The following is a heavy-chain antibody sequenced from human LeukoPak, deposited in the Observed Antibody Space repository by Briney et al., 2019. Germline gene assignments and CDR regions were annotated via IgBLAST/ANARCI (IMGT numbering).Heavy chain of an antibody. Sequence: SETLSLTCAVYGGSFSGYYWSGIRQPPGKGLEWIGEINHSGSTNYNPSLKSRVTISVDTSKNQFSLKLSSVTAADTAVYYCARGIGFWSGYYLGRGRYYFDYWGQGTLVTVSS. V-gene: IGHV4-34*01. D-gene: IGHD3-3*01. CDR2: INHSGST. J-gene: IGHJ4*02. CDR1: GGSFSGYY. CDR3: ARGIGFWSGYYLGRGRYYFDY.